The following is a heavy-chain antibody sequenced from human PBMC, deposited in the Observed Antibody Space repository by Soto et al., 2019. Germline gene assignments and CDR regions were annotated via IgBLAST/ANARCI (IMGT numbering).Heavy chain of an antibody. Sequence: EVQLLESGGGLVQPGGSLRLSCAASGFTFSSYAMSWVRQAPGKGLEWVSAISGSGGSTYYADSVKGRFTISRDNSKNTLYLQMNRLRADDTAVYYYAKMIGGVTDYYYYGMDVWGQGTTVTVSS. J-gene: IGHJ6*02. CDR2: ISGSGGST. CDR1: GFTFSSYA. V-gene: IGHV3-23*01. CDR3: AKMIGGVTDYYYYGMDV. D-gene: IGHD2-21*01.